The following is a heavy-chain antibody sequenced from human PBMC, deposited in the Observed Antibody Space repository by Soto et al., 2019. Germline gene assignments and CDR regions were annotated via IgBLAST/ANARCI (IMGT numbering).Heavy chain of an antibody. V-gene: IGHV3-23*01. CDR3: AKFTSPAVIDPYDM. Sequence: GESLKISCAASGFTFSSCGMSWVRQAPGKGLEWVSAISGSGSSTYYPDSVKGRYTIFRDNSKNTLYLQMNSLRAEDTAIYYCAKFTSPAVIDPYDMWGQGTMVTVSS. CDR1: GFTFSSCG. CDR2: ISGSGSST. D-gene: IGHD2-21*01. J-gene: IGHJ3*02.